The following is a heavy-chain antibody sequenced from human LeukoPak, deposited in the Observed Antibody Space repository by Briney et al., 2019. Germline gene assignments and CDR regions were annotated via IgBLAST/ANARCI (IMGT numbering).Heavy chain of an antibody. J-gene: IGHJ4*02. Sequence: ASVKVSCKASGYTFTTYGISWVRQAPGQGLEWIGWISAYNGNTNYAQKLQGRVTMTTDTTTSTVHMELRSLRSDDTAVYYCARDSHGSGSYRDYWGQGTLVTVSS. D-gene: IGHD3-10*01. CDR3: ARDSHGSGSYRDY. CDR1: GYTFTTYG. V-gene: IGHV1-18*01. CDR2: ISAYNGNT.